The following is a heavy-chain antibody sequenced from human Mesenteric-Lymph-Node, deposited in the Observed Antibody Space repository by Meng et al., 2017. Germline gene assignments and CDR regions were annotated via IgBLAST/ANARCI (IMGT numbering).Heavy chain of an antibody. CDR1: GFTVSGSA. CDR3: GSGNYFDY. Sequence: EVQLVDSGGGLVQSGGSLKLSCAASGFTVSGSAMHWVRQASGKGLEWVGRVRDKANNYATSYAESVKGRFTISRDDSRNTAYLQMDSLKTEDTAVYYCGSGNYFDYWGQGTLVTVSS. V-gene: IGHV3-73*01. CDR2: VRDKANNYAT. D-gene: IGHD1-26*01. J-gene: IGHJ4*02.